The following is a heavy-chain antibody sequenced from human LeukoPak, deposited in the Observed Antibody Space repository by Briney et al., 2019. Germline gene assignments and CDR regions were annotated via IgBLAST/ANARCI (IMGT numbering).Heavy chain of an antibody. CDR3: ATDRDNSDWQKRFDS. V-gene: IGHV3-7*01. CDR1: GFTFSTYW. Sequence: GGSLRLSCAASGFTFSTYWMNWYRQAPGKGLEWVGNISQDASEINYVDSVRGRFTISRDNAKNSLHLQMNSLRAEDTAVYYCATDRDNSDWQKRFDSWGQGTLVTVSS. CDR2: ISQDASEI. D-gene: IGHD2-21*02. J-gene: IGHJ4*02.